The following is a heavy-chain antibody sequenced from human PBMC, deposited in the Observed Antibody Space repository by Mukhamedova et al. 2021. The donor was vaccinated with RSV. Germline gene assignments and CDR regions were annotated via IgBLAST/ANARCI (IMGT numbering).Heavy chain of an antibody. Sequence: AEYMGGRFTISKDNSRNTLYLQMNSLRAEDTALYYCARDQGWSQLLQHWGQGTLVTVSS. CDR3: ARDQGWSQLLQH. V-gene: IGHV3-30*07. D-gene: IGHD3-3*01. J-gene: IGHJ1*01.